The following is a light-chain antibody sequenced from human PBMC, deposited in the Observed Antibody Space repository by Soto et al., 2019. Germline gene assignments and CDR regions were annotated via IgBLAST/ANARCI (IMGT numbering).Light chain of an antibody. J-gene: IGLJ3*02. CDR2: EVS. CDR1: SSDVGGYNY. V-gene: IGLV2-8*01. CDR3: TSYAGDTSLGV. Sequence: QSALTQPPSASGSPGQSVTISCTGTSSDVGGYNYVSWYQQHPGKAPKLMIYEVSKRPSGVPDRFSGSKSGNTASLTVSGLQAEHEADYYCTSYAGDTSLGVLGGGTQLPVL.